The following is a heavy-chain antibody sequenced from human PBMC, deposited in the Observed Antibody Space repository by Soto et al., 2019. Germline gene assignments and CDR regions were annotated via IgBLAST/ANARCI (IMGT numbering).Heavy chain of an antibody. J-gene: IGHJ6*02. D-gene: IGHD6-6*01. CDR2: VSYRGGA. V-gene: IGHV4-31*03. Sequence: QVQLQESGPGLVKSSQTLSLTCTVSGGSISNGDYSWTWIRQLPGRGLEWIGNVSYRGGAHYNPSLQSRVTISVDTSKAQFSMKLRSVTAADTAMYYCARGGTEHSSSHKYGFDVWGQGTTVSVSS. CDR1: GGSISNGDYS. CDR3: ARGGTEHSSSHKYGFDV.